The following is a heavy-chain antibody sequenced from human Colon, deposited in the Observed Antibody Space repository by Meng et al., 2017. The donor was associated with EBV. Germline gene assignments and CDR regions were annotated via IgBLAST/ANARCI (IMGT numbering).Heavy chain of an antibody. Sequence: RDAGQALGNPSLTRCLPCEVSGGSISSVYWWSWGRQSPGKGLEWIGEIYHSGSTNYNPSLKSRVTISVDKSKNQFSLKMTSVTAADTAVYYCARGGYYSFDYWGQRTLVTVSS. CDR3: ARGGYYSFDY. V-gene: IGHV4-4*02. D-gene: IGHD5-18*01. CDR2: IYHSGST. CDR1: GGSISSVYW. J-gene: IGHJ4*02.